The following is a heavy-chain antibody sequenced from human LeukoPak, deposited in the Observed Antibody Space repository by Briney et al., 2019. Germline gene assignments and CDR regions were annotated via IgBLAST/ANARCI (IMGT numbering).Heavy chain of an antibody. J-gene: IGHJ5*02. Sequence: GGSLRLSCAASGFTVSSHYMSWVRQAPGKGLEWVSLIYSGGSTYYADSVKGRFTISRDNSKNTLYLQMNSLRAEDTAVYYCARRVDDYVWGSYRSPYNWFDPWGQGTLVTVSS. V-gene: IGHV3-53*01. CDR2: IYSGGST. CDR3: ARRVDDYVWGSYRSPYNWFDP. D-gene: IGHD3-16*02. CDR1: GFTVSSHY.